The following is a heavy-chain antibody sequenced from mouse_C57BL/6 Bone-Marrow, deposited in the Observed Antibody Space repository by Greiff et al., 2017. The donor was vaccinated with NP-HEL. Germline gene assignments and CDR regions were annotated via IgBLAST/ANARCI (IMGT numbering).Heavy chain of an antibody. Sequence: VKVVESGAELVRPGTSVKVSCKASGYAFTNYLIEWVKQRPGQGLEWIGVINPGSGGTNYNEKFKGKATLTADKSSSTAYMQLSSLTSEDSAVYFCARLGGNYARYYYAMDYWGQGTSVTVSS. D-gene: IGHD2-1*01. V-gene: IGHV1-54*01. CDR3: ARLGGNYARYYYAMDY. CDR1: GYAFTNYL. CDR2: INPGSGGT. J-gene: IGHJ4*01.